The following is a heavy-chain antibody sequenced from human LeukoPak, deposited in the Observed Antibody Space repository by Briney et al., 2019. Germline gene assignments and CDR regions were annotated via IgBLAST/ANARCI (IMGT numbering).Heavy chain of an antibody. CDR3: ATTDKNRYYINV. J-gene: IGHJ6*01. Sequence: SETLSLTCTVSGSSINIYSWNWIRQSPEKGLEWIAYMYYSGTTNYNPSLENRAAISLDLSRHQFSLRLRSVTAADTAVYFCATTDKNRYYINVWRPGTTVIVSS. CDR1: GSSINIYS. V-gene: IGHV4-59*12. D-gene: IGHD2-21*01. CDR2: MYYSGTT.